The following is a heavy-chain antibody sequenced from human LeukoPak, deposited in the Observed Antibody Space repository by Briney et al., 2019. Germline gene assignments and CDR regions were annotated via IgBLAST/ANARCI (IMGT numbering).Heavy chain of an antibody. J-gene: IGHJ4*02. CDR3: ARVDLSSGWYVPDFDY. D-gene: IGHD6-19*01. CDR2: IYYSGST. Sequence: PSETLSLTCAVYGGSFSGYYWSWIRQPPGKGLEWIGSIYYSGSTYYNPSLKSRVTISVDTSKNQFSLKLSSVTAADTAVYYCARVDLSSGWYVPDFDYWGQGTLVTVSS. CDR1: GGSFSGYY. V-gene: IGHV4-34*01.